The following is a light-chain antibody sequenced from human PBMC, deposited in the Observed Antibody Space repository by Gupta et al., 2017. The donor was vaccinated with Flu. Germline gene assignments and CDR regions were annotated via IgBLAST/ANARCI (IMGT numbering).Light chain of an antibody. CDR2: QDS. Sequence: SSELTPPPSVSVSPGQTASITCSGDKLGDKYACWYQQKPGQYPVLVIYQDSKRPSGIPERFSGSNSGNTATLTISGTQAMDEDDYYCQAWDSSTVVFGGGTKLTVL. V-gene: IGLV3-1*01. CDR3: QAWDSSTVV. J-gene: IGLJ2*01. CDR1: KLGDKY.